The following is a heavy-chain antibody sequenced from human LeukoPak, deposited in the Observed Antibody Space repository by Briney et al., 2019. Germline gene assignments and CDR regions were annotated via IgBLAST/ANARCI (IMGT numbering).Heavy chain of an antibody. J-gene: IGHJ4*02. Sequence: GASVKVSCKASGGTFSSYAIGWLRQAPGQGLDGVGVIIPICGTANYAKKVQGRVTMTTDESTSTAYMELSSLRSEDTAVYYCARCSSGWYIDGEVGFDYWGQGTLVTVSS. CDR1: GGTFSSYA. D-gene: IGHD6-19*01. CDR2: IIPICGTA. V-gene: IGHV1-69*05. CDR3: ARCSSGWYIDGEVGFDY.